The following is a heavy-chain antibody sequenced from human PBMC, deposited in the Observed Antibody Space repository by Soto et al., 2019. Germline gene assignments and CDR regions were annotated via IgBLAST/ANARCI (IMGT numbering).Heavy chain of an antibody. D-gene: IGHD3-3*01. Sequence: PGGSLRLSCAASGFTFSNYAMSWVRQAPGKGLEWVSAIDGAGRGKFYADSVKGRFTISRDNSKNTLYLQLNSLRAEDTAIYYMGKEGPRRFTAFASWGQGFLVPVSS. J-gene: IGHJ1*01. CDR3: GKEGPRRFTAFAS. CDR2: IDGAGRGK. V-gene: IGHV3-23*01. CDR1: GFTFSNYA.